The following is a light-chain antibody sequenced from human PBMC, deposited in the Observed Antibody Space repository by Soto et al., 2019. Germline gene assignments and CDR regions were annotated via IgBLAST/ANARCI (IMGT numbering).Light chain of an antibody. CDR1: QNIATW. CDR3: QQYSSFTT. CDR2: KAS. Sequence: DIEMTQTTSTLSASVGDRVTITCRASQNIATWLAWYQQKPGKAPKLLIYKASNLQSGVPSRFSGSGSGTEFTFSISSLQPDDFATYYCQQYSSFTTFGQGTKV. V-gene: IGKV1-5*03. J-gene: IGKJ1*01.